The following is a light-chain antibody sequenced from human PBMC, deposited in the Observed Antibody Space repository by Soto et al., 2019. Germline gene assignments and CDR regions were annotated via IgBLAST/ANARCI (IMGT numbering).Light chain of an antibody. J-gene: IGKJ1*01. CDR3: QQDSNYWT. CDR2: KAS. Sequence: DTQMTQSPSTLSASGEDRVTIAGRASQRISTWLAWYQQKPGKAPKLLIYKASSLESGVPSRFTGSGSGTQFTLTIRSLHPDDFPTYFCQQDSNYWTFGQGNTVEIK. CDR1: QRISTW. V-gene: IGKV1-5*03.